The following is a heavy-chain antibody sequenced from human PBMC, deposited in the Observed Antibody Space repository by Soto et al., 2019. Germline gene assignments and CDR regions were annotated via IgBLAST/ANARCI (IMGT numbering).Heavy chain of an antibody. D-gene: IGHD1-1*01. CDR2: IKQDGSSK. CDR3: ARLQFITLEREFDS. V-gene: IGHV3-7*05. Sequence: EVQWVESGGGLVQPGGSLRLSCAASGFTFTSYWMSWVRQAPGKGLEWVANIKQDGSSKYYVDSVKGRFTVSRDNAQSSIYLQMDSLRDDDTAVYRCARLQFITLEREFDSWGQGTLVVVSS. J-gene: IGHJ4*02. CDR1: GFTFTSYW.